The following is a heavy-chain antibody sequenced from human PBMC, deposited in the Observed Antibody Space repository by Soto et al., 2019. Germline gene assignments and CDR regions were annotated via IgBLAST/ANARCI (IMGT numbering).Heavy chain of an antibody. Sequence: QLQLRESGPGLVQPSGTLSLTCDVSGDSLTNNHWWSWVRQAPGKGLEWIGEIWHTGRPNYNPSLESRVAISIDKSKNHYSLKLSSVTAADTAVYYCVRDSRTGCSSINCYMHWGQGTLVTVSS. J-gene: IGHJ4*02. CDR2: IWHTGRP. D-gene: IGHD2-15*01. V-gene: IGHV4-4*02. CDR3: VRDSRTGCSSINCYMH. CDR1: GDSLTNNHW.